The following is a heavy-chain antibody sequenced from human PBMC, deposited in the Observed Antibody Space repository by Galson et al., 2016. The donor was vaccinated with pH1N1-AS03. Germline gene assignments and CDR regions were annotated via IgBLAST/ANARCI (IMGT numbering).Heavy chain of an antibody. CDR3: ARGGGVATVPLDLDR. D-gene: IGHD3-16*01. CDR1: GASVTTHY. J-gene: IGHJ5*02. Sequence: ETLSLTCTVSGASVTTHYWNWIRQAPGKGLEWIGYISYTGGANYNPSLKSRVIISVDTSKNQISLKLSSVTAADTAIFYCARGGGVATVPLDLDRWGQGTLVTVSS. V-gene: IGHV4-59*02. CDR2: ISYTGGA.